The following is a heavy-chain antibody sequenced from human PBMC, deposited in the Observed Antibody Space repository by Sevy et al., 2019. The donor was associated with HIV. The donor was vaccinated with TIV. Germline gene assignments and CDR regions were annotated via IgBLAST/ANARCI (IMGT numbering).Heavy chain of an antibody. D-gene: IGHD4-17*01. Sequence: GGSLRLSCAASGFTFSSYAMSWVRQAPGKRLEWVSAISGSGGSTYYADSVKGRFTISRDNSKNTLYLQMNSLRAEDTAVYYCARDDYGDYVGNYWGQGTLVTVSS. CDR1: GFTFSSYA. CDR3: ARDDYGDYVGNY. CDR2: ISGSGGST. V-gene: IGHV3-23*01. J-gene: IGHJ4*02.